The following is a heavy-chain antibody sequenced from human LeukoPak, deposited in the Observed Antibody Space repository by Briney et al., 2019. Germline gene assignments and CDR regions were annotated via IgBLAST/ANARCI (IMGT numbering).Heavy chain of an antibody. J-gene: IGHJ5*02. CDR3: ARANFRRLRSMRGWFDP. Sequence: PSETLSLTCAVYGGSFSGYYWSWIRQPPGKGLEWIGEINHSGSTNYNPSLKSRVTISVDTSKNQFSLKLSSVTAADTAVYYCARANFRRLRSMRGWFDPWGQGTLVTVSS. CDR1: GGSFSGYY. D-gene: IGHD5-12*01. V-gene: IGHV4-34*01. CDR2: INHSGST.